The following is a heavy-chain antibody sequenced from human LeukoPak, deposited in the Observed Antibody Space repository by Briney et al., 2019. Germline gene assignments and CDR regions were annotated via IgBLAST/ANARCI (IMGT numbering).Heavy chain of an antibody. V-gene: IGHV3-11*01. CDR1: GFTFSDYY. Sequence: GGSLRLSCAASGFTFSDYYMSWIRQAPGKGLEWVSHITNSGMTIYYADSVKGRFTISRDNAKNSLYLQMNSLRAEDTAVYYCARDGSRGYLPYWGQGTLVTVSS. CDR3: ARDGSRGYLPY. D-gene: IGHD3-22*01. J-gene: IGHJ4*02. CDR2: ITNSGMTI.